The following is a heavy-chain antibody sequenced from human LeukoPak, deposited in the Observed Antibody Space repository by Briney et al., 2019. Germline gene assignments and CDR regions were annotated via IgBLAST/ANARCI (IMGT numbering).Heavy chain of an antibody. Sequence: GGSLRLSCAASGFTFSSYLMNWVRQAPGKGLEWVSPLNVDGGTFYADSVKGRFTISRDNSKNTLYLQIHSPRAEDTAVYYCASRAPCSGDTCYGLTYWGQGTLVTVSS. CDR3: ASRAPCSGDTCYGLTY. CDR1: GFTFSSYL. D-gene: IGHD2-15*01. V-gene: IGHV3-23*01. CDR2: LNVDGGT. J-gene: IGHJ4*02.